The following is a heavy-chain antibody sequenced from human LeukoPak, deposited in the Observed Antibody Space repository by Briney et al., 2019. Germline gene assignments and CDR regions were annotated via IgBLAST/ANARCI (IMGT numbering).Heavy chain of an antibody. D-gene: IGHD1-14*01. CDR3: ARGPIKINHRTYYYYYMDV. CDR1: GGTFSSYA. CDR2: IIPIFGTA. Sequence: ASVKVSCKASGGTFSSYAISWVRQTPGQGLEWMGGIIPIFGTANYAQKFQGRVTITADESTSTAYMELSSLRSEDTAVYYCARGPIKINHRTYYYYYMDVWGKGTTVTVSS. J-gene: IGHJ6*03. V-gene: IGHV1-69*13.